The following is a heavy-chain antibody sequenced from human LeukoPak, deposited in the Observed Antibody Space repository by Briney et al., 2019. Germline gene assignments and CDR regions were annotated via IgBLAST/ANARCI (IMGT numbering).Heavy chain of an antibody. Sequence: SETLSLTCTVSGGSISTYYWSWLRQPAGKGLEWIGRIYSSATTNLNPSLKSRVTLSIDASKNQVSLRLSSVTAADTAVYYCARGRYCTATICGGGDAFDIWGQGTVVTVSS. J-gene: IGHJ3*02. CDR3: ARGRYCTATICGGGDAFDI. V-gene: IGHV4-4*07. CDR1: GGSISTYY. CDR2: IYSSATT. D-gene: IGHD2-8*02.